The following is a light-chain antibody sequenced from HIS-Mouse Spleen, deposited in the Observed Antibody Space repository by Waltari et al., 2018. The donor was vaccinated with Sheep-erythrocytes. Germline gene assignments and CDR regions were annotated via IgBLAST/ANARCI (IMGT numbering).Light chain of an antibody. CDR1: ALPKKY. V-gene: IGLV3-10*01. J-gene: IGLJ3*02. CDR3: YSTDSSGNHSNLV. Sequence: SYELTQPPSVSVSPGQTARITCSGDALPKKYAYWYQQKSGQAPVLVIYEDSKRPSGFREGFSGSSSGTMATWTISGAQVEDEADYYCYSTDSSGNHSNLVFGGGTKLTVL. CDR2: EDS.